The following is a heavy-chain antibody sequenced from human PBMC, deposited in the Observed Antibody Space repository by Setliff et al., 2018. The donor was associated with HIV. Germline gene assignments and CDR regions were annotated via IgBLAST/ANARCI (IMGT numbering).Heavy chain of an antibody. D-gene: IGHD6-19*01. CDR1: GYTFSSYS. CDR3: ARDSEYSSVTWERYYYQYMDV. J-gene: IGHJ6*03. V-gene: IGHV1-46*01. Sequence: ASVKVSCKASGYTFSSYSIYWVRQAPGQGLEWVGVINPSGGSTDYAQRFQGRVTMPRDMSTSTVYMELSSLRSEDTAVYYCARDSEYSSVTWERYYYQYMDVWGKGTTVTVSS. CDR2: INPSGGST.